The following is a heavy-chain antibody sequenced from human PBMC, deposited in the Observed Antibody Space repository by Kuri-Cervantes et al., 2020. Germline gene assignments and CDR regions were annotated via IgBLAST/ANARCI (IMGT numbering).Heavy chain of an antibody. Sequence: ASVKVSCKASGYTFTSYDINWVRQATGQGLEWMGWMNPNSGNTNYAQRLQGRVTMTTDTSTSTAYMELSSLRSEDTAVYYCARDRVAAGPYFDYWGQGTLVTVSS. V-gene: IGHV1-8*01. CDR1: GYTFTSYD. CDR3: ARDRVAAGPYFDY. D-gene: IGHD6-13*01. J-gene: IGHJ4*02. CDR2: MNPNSGNT.